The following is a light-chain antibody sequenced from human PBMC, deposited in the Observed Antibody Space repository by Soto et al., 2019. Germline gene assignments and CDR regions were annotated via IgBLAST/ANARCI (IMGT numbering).Light chain of an antibody. V-gene: IGLV2-11*01. Sequence: ALTQPRPVAASRGQSGTISCTGTSSDVGGYNYVSWYQKDPGRAPKLLIYGVTKRPSGVPDRFSGSKSGNTASLTISVLQADDESDYYCTSNAGIYTFVFGTGRKVTVL. J-gene: IGLJ1*01. CDR2: GVT. CDR3: TSNAGIYTFV. CDR1: SSDVGGYNY.